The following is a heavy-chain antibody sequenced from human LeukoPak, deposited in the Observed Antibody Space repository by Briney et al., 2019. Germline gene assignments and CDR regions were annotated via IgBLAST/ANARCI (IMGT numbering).Heavy chain of an antibody. V-gene: IGHV3-7*03. D-gene: IGHD5-12*01. CDR3: ARARGGYDFDY. J-gene: IGHJ4*02. CDR1: RFIFSKYW. Sequence: GGCLSLSCAASRFIFSKYWMSWVRQAPGRGREWVANIKQDGSEKYYVDSVNGRFTISRDNAKNSLYLQLNSLRAEDTAVYYCARARGGYDFDYWGQGTLVTVSS. CDR2: IKQDGSEK.